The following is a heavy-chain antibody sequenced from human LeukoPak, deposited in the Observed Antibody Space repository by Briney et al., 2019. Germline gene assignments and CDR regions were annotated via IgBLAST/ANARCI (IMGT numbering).Heavy chain of an antibody. CDR3: ARHYGSGDFDY. V-gene: IGHV5-51*01. CDR1: GYSFLSYW. J-gene: IGHJ4*02. Sequence: GEALKISCNGSGYSFLSYWIGWVRQMRGKGLEWRGIIYPGDSDTRYSPSFQGQVTISADRSISTAYLQWSSLKASDTAMYYCARHYGSGDFDYWGQGTLVTVSS. CDR2: IYPGDSDT. D-gene: IGHD3-10*01.